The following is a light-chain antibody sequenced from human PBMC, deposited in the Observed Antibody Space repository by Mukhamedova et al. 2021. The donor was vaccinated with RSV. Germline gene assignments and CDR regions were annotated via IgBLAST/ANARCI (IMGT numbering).Light chain of an antibody. Sequence: VLYSSNNKNYLAWYQQKPGQPPKLLIYWASTRESGVPDRFSGSGSGTDFTLTISSLQAEDVAVYYCQQYYSTPYTFGQRTKLEI. CDR3: QQYYSTPYT. CDR1: VLYSSNNKNY. J-gene: IGKJ2*01. CDR2: WAS. V-gene: IGKV4-1*01.